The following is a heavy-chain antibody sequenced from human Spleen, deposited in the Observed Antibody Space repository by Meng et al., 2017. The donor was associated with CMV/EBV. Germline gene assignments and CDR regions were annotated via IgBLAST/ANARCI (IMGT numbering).Heavy chain of an antibody. V-gene: IGHV1-69*05. J-gene: IGHJ5*02. D-gene: IGHD6-13*01. CDR3: ARVQLGNSHVVVQGGRGGFGP. CDR1: GGTFSNHG. Sequence: SVKVSCKASGGTFSNHGISWVRQAPGQGLEWMGGIPIFGTKEYAQKFQGRLTINTDDSRSSVYMELSSLISEDTAVYYFARVQLGNSHVVVQGGRGGFGPWGQGTLVTVSS. CDR2: IPIFGTK.